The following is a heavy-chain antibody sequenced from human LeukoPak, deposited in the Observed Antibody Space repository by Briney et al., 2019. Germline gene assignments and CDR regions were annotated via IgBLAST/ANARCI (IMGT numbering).Heavy chain of an antibody. Sequence: GGSLRLSCAASGFAFTSYGMHWVRQAPARGPEWVSSRGGGETFYADSVKGRFTLSRDDSRNTVYLQLNNLRVEDTAIYYCAKANWVSNADAVWWGQGTQVTVSS. CDR1: GFAFTSYG. D-gene: IGHD1-1*01. CDR3: AKANWVSNADAVW. V-gene: IGHV3-23*01. CDR2: RGGGET. J-gene: IGHJ4*02.